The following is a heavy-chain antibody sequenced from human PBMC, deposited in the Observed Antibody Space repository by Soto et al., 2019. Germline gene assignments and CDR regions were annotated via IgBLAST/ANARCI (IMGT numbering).Heavy chain of an antibody. CDR3: ARGVADSSHGDVFDI. V-gene: IGHV3-7*01. CDR1: GFTFSSYW. CDR2: IKEDGSAK. D-gene: IGHD2-21*02. Sequence: GGSLRLSCAASGFTFSSYWMSWVRQAPGKGLEWVANIKEDGSAKYYVDSVKGRFTISRDNAKNSLYLQMNSLRPEDTALYYCARGVADSSHGDVFDIWGQGTMVTVSS. J-gene: IGHJ3*02.